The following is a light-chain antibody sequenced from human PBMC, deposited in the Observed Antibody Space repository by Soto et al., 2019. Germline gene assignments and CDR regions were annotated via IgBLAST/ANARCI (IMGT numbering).Light chain of an antibody. CDR2: WAS. CDR1: QSVLYSSNNNNY. CDR3: QQYYSTPLT. Sequence: DIVMTQSPDSLAVSLGERATINCKSSQSVLYSSNNNNYLAWYQQKPGQPPKLLIYWASTRESGVPDRFSGSGSGTDFTLTINSLQAEDVAVYYCQQYYSTPLTFVGGTKVEIK. V-gene: IGKV4-1*01. J-gene: IGKJ4*01.